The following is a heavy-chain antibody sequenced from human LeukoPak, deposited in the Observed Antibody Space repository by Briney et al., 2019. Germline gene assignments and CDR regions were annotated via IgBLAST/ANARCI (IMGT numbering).Heavy chain of an antibody. CDR2: IKTNGEHGTV. J-gene: IGHJ4*02. V-gene: IGHV3-15*01. CDR1: GYTFSDAW. Sequence: GGSLRLSCATPGYTFSDAWMTSVRQARGKGLEWVSRIKTNGEHGTVDYATPVKDRFTISRDNSKNTLYLQMNSLKIEDTAMYYCMSDLDNWGQGTLVTVSS. CDR3: MSDLDN.